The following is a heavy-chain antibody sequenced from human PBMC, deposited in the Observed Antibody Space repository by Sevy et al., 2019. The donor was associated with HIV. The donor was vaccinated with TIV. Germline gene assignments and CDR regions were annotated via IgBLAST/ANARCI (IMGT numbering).Heavy chain of an antibody. D-gene: IGHD3-22*01. J-gene: IGHJ5*02. CDR1: GGSISSYY. Sequence: SETLSLTCTVSGGSISSYYWSWIRQPPGKGLEWIGYIYYSGSTKYNPSLKSRVTISVDTSKNQFSLKLSSVTAADTAVYYCARDYYPNYYDSSGYYPWFDPWGQGTLVTVSS. CDR2: IYYSGST. CDR3: ARDYYPNYYDSSGYYPWFDP. V-gene: IGHV4-59*01.